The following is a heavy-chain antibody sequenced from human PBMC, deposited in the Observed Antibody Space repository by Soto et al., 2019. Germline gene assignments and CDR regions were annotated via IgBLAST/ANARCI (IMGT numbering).Heavy chain of an antibody. CDR2: IDPSDSCT. CDR1: GYSFTSYW. D-gene: IGHD6-13*01. V-gene: IGHV5-10-1*01. J-gene: IGHJ5*02. Sequence: GESLKISCKGSGYSFTSYWISWVRQMPGKGLEWMGRIDPSDSCTNYSPSFQGHVAISADKSISTAYLQWSSLKASDTAMYYCARAHQALLGAPTIRGYSSSWPHVPWGQGTLVTVSS. CDR3: ARAHQALLGAPTIRGYSSSWPHVP.